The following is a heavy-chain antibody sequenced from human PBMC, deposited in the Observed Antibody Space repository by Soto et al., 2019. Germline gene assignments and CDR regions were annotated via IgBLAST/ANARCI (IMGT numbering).Heavy chain of an antibody. CDR3: VELLPLTGCVY. D-gene: IGHD1-26*01. CDR1: GFTFSSYA. V-gene: IGHV3-23*01. J-gene: IGHJ4*02. CDR2: ISGSGGST. Sequence: GGSLRLSCAASGFTFSSYAMSWVRQAPGKGLEWVSAISGSGGSTYYADSVKGRFTISRDNSKNTLYLQMNSLRAEDAALYSCVELLPLTGCVYWGQGTLVTVSS.